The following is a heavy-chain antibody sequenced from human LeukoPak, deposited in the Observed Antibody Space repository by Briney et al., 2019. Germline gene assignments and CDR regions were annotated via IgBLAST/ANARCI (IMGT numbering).Heavy chain of an antibody. CDR2: IYYSGST. V-gene: IGHV4-30-4*01. CDR3: ARAPGIAVAGTPEYNWFDP. Sequence: SETLSLTCTVSGGSISSGDYYWSWIRQPPGKGLEWIGYIYYSGSTYYNPSLKSRVTISVDTSKNQFPLKLGSVTAADTAVYYCARAPGIAVAGTPEYNWFDPWGQGTLVTVSS. D-gene: IGHD6-19*01. CDR1: GGSISSGDYY. J-gene: IGHJ5*02.